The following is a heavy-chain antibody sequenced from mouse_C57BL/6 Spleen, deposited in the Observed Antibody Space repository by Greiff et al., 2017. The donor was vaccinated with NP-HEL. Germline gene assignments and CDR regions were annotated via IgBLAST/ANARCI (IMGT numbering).Heavy chain of an antibody. CDR3: ARSNSLDAGDY. D-gene: IGHD2-5*01. CDR2: ISSGSSTI. J-gene: IGHJ4*01. V-gene: IGHV5-17*01. Sequence: EVKVVESGGGLVKPGGSLKLSCAASGFTFSDYGMHWVRQAPEKGLEWVAYISSGSSTIYYADTVKGRFTISRDIAKITLFLQMTSLRSEDTAMYYCARSNSLDAGDYWGQGTSVTVSS. CDR1: GFTFSDYG.